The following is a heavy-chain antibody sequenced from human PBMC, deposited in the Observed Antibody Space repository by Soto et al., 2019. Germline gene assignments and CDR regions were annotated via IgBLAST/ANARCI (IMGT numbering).Heavy chain of an antibody. CDR1: GGSFSSGSYY. Sequence: SETLSLTCAVYGGSFSSGSYYWSWIRQPPGKGLEWIGYIYYSGSTNYNPSLKSRVTISVDTSKNQFSLKLSSVTAADTAVYYCAGAPGITIFGVVIRNPNYYYYGMDVWGQGTTVTVSS. V-gene: IGHV4-61*01. CDR3: AGAPGITIFGVVIRNPNYYYYGMDV. CDR2: IYYSGST. J-gene: IGHJ6*02. D-gene: IGHD3-3*01.